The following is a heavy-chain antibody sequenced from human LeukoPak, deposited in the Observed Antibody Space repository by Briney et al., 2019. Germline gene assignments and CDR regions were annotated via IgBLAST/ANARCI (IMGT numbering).Heavy chain of an antibody. CDR1: GASVRGSY. CDR3: ASVSVWELATHTGGSFDY. CDR2: IYSSGSA. V-gene: IGHV4-4*07. D-gene: IGHD1-26*01. J-gene: IGHJ4*02. Sequence: KPSETLSLTCSVSGASVRGSYWSWVRQPAGRGLEWIGRIYSSGSANYNPSFKNRVTMSIDTSKNQFSLRMNSVTAADTAVYYCASVSVWELATHTGGSFDYWGRGILVTVSS.